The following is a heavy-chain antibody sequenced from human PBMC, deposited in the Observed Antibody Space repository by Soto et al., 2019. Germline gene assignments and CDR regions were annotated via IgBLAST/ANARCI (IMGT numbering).Heavy chain of an antibody. V-gene: IGHV4-34*01. CDR3: ASSGPDVLNGFYYPDMDV. D-gene: IGHD3-10*02. CDR1: GGSFSGYY. Sequence: XATLSLSCSIYGGSFSGYYLSWIRQPPGKGLEWIGEINHSVNTNYNPSLKSRVTISVDTSNNQFSLKLNSVTAADTAVYYCASSGPDVLNGFYYPDMDVWGQGTTVTVSS. J-gene: IGHJ6*02. CDR2: INHSVNT.